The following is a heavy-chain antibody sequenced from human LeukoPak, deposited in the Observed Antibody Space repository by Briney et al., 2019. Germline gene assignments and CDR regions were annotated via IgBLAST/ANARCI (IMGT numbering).Heavy chain of an antibody. J-gene: IGHJ4*02. CDR3: AKDYDFWSGRLDY. CDR2: IRYDGSNK. V-gene: IGHV3-30*02. Sequence: GGSLRPSCAASGFTFSSYGMHWVRQAPGKGLEWVAFIRYDGSNKYYADSVKGRFTISRDNSKNTLYLQMNSLRAEDTAVYYCAKDYDFWSGRLDYWGQGTLVTVSS. D-gene: IGHD3-3*01. CDR1: GFTFSSYG.